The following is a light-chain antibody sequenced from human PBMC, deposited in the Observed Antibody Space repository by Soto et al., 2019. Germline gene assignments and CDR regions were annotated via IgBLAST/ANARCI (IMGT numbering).Light chain of an antibody. CDR3: QSYDSSNPNVV. CDR1: SGSIASNY. V-gene: IGLV6-57*04. Sequence: NFMLTQSHSVSESPGKTVTISCTRSSGSIASNYVQWYQQRPGSAPTTVIYEDNQRPSGVPDRFSGSIDSSSNSASLTISGLKTEDEADYYCQSYDSSNPNVVFGGGTKVTVL. J-gene: IGLJ2*01. CDR2: EDN.